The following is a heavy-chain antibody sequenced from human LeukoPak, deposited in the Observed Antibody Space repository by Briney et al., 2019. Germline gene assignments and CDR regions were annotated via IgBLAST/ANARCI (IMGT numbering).Heavy chain of an antibody. V-gene: IGHV3-23*01. J-gene: IGHJ6*02. D-gene: IGHD2-2*01. CDR3: ARGLYCSSTSCYRYYYYGMDV. CDR1: GFTFSSYA. CDR2: ISGSGGST. Sequence: PGGSLRLSCAASGFTFSSYAMSWVRQAPGKGLEWVSAISGSGGSTYYADSVKGRFTISRDNSKNTLYLQMNSLRAEDTAVYYCARGLYCSSTSCYRYYYYGMDVWGQGTTVTVSS.